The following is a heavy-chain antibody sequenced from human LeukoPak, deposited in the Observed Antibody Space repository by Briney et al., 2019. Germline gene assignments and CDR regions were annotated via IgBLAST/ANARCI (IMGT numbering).Heavy chain of an antibody. CDR2: INHSGST. Sequence: SETLSLTCAVYGGSFSGYYWSWIRQPPGKGLEWIGEINHSGSTNYNPSLKSRVTISVDTSKNQISLKLSSVTAADTAVYYCARMGIAARGFDYWGQGTLVTVSS. J-gene: IGHJ4*02. CDR3: ARMGIAARGFDY. D-gene: IGHD6-6*01. V-gene: IGHV4-34*01. CDR1: GGSFSGYY.